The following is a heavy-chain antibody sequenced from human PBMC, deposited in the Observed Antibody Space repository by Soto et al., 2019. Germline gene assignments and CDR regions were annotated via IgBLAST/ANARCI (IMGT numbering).Heavy chain of an antibody. CDR1: GFTFSSYG. CDR3: AKVSKQWRAIDY. Sequence: SLRLSCAASGFTFSSYGMHWVRQAPGKGLEWVAVISYDGSNKYYADSVKGRFTISRDNSKNTLYLQMNSLRAEDTAVYYCAKVSKQWRAIDYWGQGALATVSS. CDR2: ISYDGSNK. V-gene: IGHV3-30*18. J-gene: IGHJ4*02. D-gene: IGHD6-19*01.